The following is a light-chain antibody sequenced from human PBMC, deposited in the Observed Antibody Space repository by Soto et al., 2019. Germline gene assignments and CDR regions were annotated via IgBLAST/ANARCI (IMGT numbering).Light chain of an antibody. J-gene: IGLJ2*01. CDR3: CSYADSSTSVV. V-gene: IGLV2-23*01. Sequence: QSALTQPASVSGSPGQSITISCTGTSSDVGGYNLVSWYQQFPGKAPKLMIYEGSKRPSGVSNRFSGSKSGNTASLTISGLQAEDEADYYCCSYADSSTSVVFGRGTKLTVL. CDR1: SSDVGGYNL. CDR2: EGS.